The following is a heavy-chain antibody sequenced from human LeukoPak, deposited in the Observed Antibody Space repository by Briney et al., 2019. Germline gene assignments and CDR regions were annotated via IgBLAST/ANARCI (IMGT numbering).Heavy chain of an antibody. CDR1: GGSFSGYY. D-gene: IGHD1-26*01. CDR2: INHSGST. CDR3: ARALVGATTFDY. J-gene: IGHJ4*02. Sequence: SETLSLTCAVYGGSFSGYYWSWIRQPPGKGLEWIGEINHSGSTNYNPSLKSRVTISVDTSKNQFSLKLSSVTAADTAVYYCARALVGATTFDYWGQGNLVTVSS. V-gene: IGHV4-34*01.